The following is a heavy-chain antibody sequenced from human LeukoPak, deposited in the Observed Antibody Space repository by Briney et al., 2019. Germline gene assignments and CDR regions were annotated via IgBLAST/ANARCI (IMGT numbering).Heavy chain of an antibody. CDR2: IFPSGGEI. D-gene: IGHD1-26*01. CDR1: GFTFSTFA. Sequence: PGGSLRLSCPASGFTFSTFAMIWVPQPPGKGLEWVSSIFPSGGEIHYADSVKGRFTISRDNSKNTLYLQMNSLRADDTAVYYCARGQRAHVEWYYYMDVWGKGTMVTVSS. J-gene: IGHJ6*03. V-gene: IGHV3-23*01. CDR3: ARGQRAHVEWYYYMDV.